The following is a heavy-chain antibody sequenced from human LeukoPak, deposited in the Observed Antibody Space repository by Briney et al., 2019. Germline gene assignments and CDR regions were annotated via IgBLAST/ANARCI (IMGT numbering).Heavy chain of an antibody. CDR2: LYHSGSP. CDR3: TRVGYCTGGSSYGLDH. CDR1: GGSISSSGYY. J-gene: IGHJ4*02. V-gene: IGHV4-31*03. Sequence: SETLSLTCTVSGGSISSSGYYWSWIRQHPGKGLEWIGYLYHSGSPYYNPSLKSRLTISVDTSKNQFSLKLSSVTAADTAVYYCTRVGYCTGGSSYGLDHWGQGTLVTV. D-gene: IGHD2-15*01.